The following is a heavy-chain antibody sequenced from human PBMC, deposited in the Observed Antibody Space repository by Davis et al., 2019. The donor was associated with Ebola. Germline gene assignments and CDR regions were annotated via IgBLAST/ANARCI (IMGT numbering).Heavy chain of an antibody. J-gene: IGHJ4*02. CDR3: ARHTMLNY. V-gene: IGHV3-30*03. D-gene: IGHD2-8*01. Sequence: GESLKIPCAAPGFTLRSYGMHRVRQAPGKGLEWVAVISYDGSNKYYADSVKGRFTISRDNSKNTLYLQMNSLRAEDTAVYYCARHTMLNYWGQGNLVTVSS. CDR2: ISYDGSNK. CDR1: GFTLRSYG.